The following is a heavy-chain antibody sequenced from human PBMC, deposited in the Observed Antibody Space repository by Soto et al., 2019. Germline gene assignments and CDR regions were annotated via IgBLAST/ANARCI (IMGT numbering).Heavy chain of an antibody. CDR1: GYTFTSYG. V-gene: IGHV1-18*01. J-gene: IGHJ5*02. Sequence: ASVKVSCKASGYTFTSYGISWVRQAPGQGLEWMGWISAYNGNTNYAQKLQGRVTMTTGTSTSTAYMELRSLRSDDTAVYYCARDHQQQLVGDWFDPWGQGTLVTVSS. D-gene: IGHD6-13*01. CDR2: ISAYNGNT. CDR3: ARDHQQQLVGDWFDP.